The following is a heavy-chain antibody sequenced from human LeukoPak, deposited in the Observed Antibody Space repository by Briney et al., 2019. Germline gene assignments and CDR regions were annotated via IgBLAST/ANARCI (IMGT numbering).Heavy chain of an antibody. CDR3: ARQGYCGGDCFSDY. CDR2: INHSGST. Sequence: SETLSLTCAVYGGSFSGYYWSWIRQPPGKGLEWIGEINHSGSTNYNPSLKSRVTILVDTSKNQFSLKLSSVTAADTAVYYCARQGYCGGDCFSDYWGQGTLVTVSS. CDR1: GGSFSGYY. D-gene: IGHD2-21*02. J-gene: IGHJ4*02. V-gene: IGHV4-34*01.